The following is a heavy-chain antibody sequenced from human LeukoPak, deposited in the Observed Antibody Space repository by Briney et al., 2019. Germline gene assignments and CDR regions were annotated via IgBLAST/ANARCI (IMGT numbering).Heavy chain of an antibody. CDR1: GVTVSSNY. V-gene: IGHV3-53*01. Sequence: GGSLRLSCAASGVTVSSNYMSWVRQAPGERLEWVSVIYSGGSTYYADSVKGRSTTSRDTSKNTLYLPMTRLRAADTAVYYCARTDYYDTSLDYWGPGTLVTVSS. J-gene: IGHJ4*02. D-gene: IGHD3-22*01. CDR3: ARTDYYDTSLDY. CDR2: IYSGGST.